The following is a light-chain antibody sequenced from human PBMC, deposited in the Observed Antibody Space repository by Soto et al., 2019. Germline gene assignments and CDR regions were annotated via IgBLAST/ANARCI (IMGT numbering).Light chain of an antibody. CDR2: TAS. CDR1: QSISSY. Sequence: DIQMTQSPSSLSASVGDRVTITCRASQSISSYLNWYQQKPWKAPKLLIYTASNLQSGVPSRFSGSGSGTDFTLTISSLQPEDFATYYCQQSYSTPLTFGGGTKVEIK. CDR3: QQSYSTPLT. J-gene: IGKJ4*01. V-gene: IGKV1-39*01.